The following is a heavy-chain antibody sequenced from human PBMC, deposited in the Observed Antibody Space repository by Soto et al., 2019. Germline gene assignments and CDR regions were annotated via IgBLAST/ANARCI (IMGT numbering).Heavy chain of an antibody. Sequence: QVQLVESGGGVVQPGRSLRLSCAASGFAFSSYGMHWVRQAPGKGLEWVAVIWYDGSNKYYADSVKGRFTISRDNSKNTLYLQMNSLRAEDTAVYFCARWGIAAGDYWGQGTLITVSS. V-gene: IGHV3-33*01. D-gene: IGHD6-13*01. J-gene: IGHJ4*02. CDR2: IWYDGSNK. CDR3: ARWGIAAGDY. CDR1: GFAFSSYG.